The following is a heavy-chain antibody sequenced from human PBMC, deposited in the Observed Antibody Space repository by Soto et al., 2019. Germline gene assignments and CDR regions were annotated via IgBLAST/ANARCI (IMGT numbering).Heavy chain of an antibody. V-gene: IGHV1-3*01. CDR2: INAGNGNT. Sequence: SVQVSCTASGYPFTSYAMHWVRHAPGQRLEWMGWINAGNGNTKYSQKFQGRVTITRDTSASTAYMELSRLRSDDTAVYYCARFTSGSDLLGLWCYCGKGALVTVSS. D-gene: IGHD1-26*01. J-gene: IGHJ4*02. CDR3: ARFTSGSDLLGLWCY. CDR1: GYPFTSYA.